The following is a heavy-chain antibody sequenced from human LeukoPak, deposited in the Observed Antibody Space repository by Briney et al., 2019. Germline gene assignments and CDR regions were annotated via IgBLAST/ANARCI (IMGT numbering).Heavy chain of an antibody. CDR3: ARDPAQERYCSRTSCPEGWFDP. CDR2: IYHSGST. D-gene: IGHD2-2*01. V-gene: IGHV4-4*02. Sequence: SGTLSLTCAVSVGSISSSNWWSGVRQPPGKGLEGIGEIYHSGSTNYNPSLKSRVTIAVDKSKNQFSLKLSSVTAPDTAVYYCARDPAQERYCSRTSCPEGWFDPWGQGTLVTVSS. J-gene: IGHJ5*02. CDR1: VGSISSSNW.